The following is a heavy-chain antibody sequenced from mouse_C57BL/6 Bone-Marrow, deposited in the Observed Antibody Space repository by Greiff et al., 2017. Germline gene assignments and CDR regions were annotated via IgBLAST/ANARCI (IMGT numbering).Heavy chain of an antibody. Sequence: QVQLQQPGAELVKPGASVKLSCKASGYTFTSYWMHWVKQRPGQGLEWIGMIHPNSGSTNYNEKFKSKATLTVDKSSSTAYMQLSSLTSEDSAVYYCADNDYDGRGYAMDYWGQGTSVTVSS. CDR3: ADNDYDGRGYAMDY. CDR2: IHPNSGST. J-gene: IGHJ4*01. CDR1: GYTFTSYW. D-gene: IGHD2-4*01. V-gene: IGHV1-64*01.